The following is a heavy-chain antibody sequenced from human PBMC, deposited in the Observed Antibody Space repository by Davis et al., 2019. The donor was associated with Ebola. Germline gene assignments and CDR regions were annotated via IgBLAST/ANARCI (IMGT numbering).Heavy chain of an antibody. J-gene: IGHJ2*01. CDR3: ARVLLWFGEFTTWYFDL. D-gene: IGHD3-10*01. V-gene: IGHV3-33*08. Sequence: GESLKISCAASGFTFSDYYMSWIRQAPGKGLEWVAVIWYDGSNKYYADSVKGRFTISRDNSKNTLYLQMNSLRAEDTAVYYCARVLLWFGEFTTWYFDLWGRGTLVTVSS. CDR1: GFTFSDYY. CDR2: IWYDGSNK.